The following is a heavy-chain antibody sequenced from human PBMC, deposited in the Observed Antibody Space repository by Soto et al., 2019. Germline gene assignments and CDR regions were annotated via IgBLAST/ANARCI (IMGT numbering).Heavy chain of an antibody. CDR1: GYTFTSYY. D-gene: IGHD3-3*01. V-gene: IGHV1-46*01. CDR3: ARPGIFGVVPKGYPYYYYGMDV. J-gene: IGHJ6*02. CDR2: INPSGGST. Sequence: ASVKVSCKASGYTFTSYYMHWVRQAPGQGLEWMGIINPSGGSTSYAQKFQGRVTMNRDTSTSTVYMELSSLRSEDPAVYYCARPGIFGVVPKGYPYYYYGMDVWGQGTTVT.